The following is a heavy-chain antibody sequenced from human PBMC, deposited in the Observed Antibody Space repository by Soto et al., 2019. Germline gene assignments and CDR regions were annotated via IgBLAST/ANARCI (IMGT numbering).Heavy chain of an antibody. J-gene: IGHJ6*02. CDR3: ATMGV. V-gene: IGHV3-23*01. Sequence: EVQLLESGGRLVQPGGSLRLSCAASGFTFSSYAMSWVRQAPGKGLEWVSAISGSDKSTYYADSVKGRFTISRDTAKNTMYRQMRSVGTDDPAVYYCATMGVWGQGTTVTVSS. CDR1: GFTFSSYA. CDR2: ISGSDKST.